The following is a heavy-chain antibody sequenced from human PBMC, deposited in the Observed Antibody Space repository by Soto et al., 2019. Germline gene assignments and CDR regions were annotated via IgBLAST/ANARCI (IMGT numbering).Heavy chain of an antibody. D-gene: IGHD1-7*01. Sequence: GGSLRLSCAASEFVFRSYWMHWVRQAPGKGLEWVSAISANGQGIYYADSVRGRFTISRDNSKNTIFLHMDSLRAEDTAVYYCAKDRNYPRDQFHYWGQGTLVTVSS. CDR3: AKDRNYPRDQFHY. V-gene: IGHV3-23*01. CDR2: ISANGQGI. CDR1: EFVFRSYW. J-gene: IGHJ4*02.